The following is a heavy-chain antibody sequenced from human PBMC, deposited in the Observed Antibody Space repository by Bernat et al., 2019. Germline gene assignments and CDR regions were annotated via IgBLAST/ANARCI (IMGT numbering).Heavy chain of an antibody. CDR1: GFTFSNYA. CDR3: AKDEGLFPYYFDY. V-gene: IGHV3-23*01. D-gene: IGHD3/OR15-3a*01. Sequence: EVQLLESGGGLVQPGGSLRLSCVASGFTFSNYAMSWVRQVPGKGLEWVSDISDRGNGAHYADSVKGRFTISRDNSKNTLYLQMNTLRAEDTAVYYCAKDEGLFPYYFDYWGQGTLVTVSS. CDR2: ISDRGNGA. J-gene: IGHJ4*02.